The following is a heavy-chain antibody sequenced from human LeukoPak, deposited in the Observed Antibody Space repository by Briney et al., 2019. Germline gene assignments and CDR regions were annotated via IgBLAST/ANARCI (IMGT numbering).Heavy chain of an antibody. D-gene: IGHD1-26*01. CDR2: TSSSSSTI. CDR3: AKLSGNNARSDAVDI. Sequence: GGSLRLSCAASGFTFSGYDMSWVRQAPGKGLEWVSYTSSSSSTIYYADSVKSRFTISRDNAKNSLYLQMNSLRAEDTAVYYCAKLSGNNARSDAVDIWGQGTMVTVSS. CDR1: GFTFSGYD. V-gene: IGHV3-48*04. J-gene: IGHJ3*02.